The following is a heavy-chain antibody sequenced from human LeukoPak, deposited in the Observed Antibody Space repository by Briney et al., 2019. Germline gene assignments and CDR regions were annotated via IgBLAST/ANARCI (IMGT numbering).Heavy chain of an antibody. CDR3: ARFCSGGSPNYYYYYMDV. V-gene: IGHV1-18*01. Sequence: ASVKVSCKASGYTFTSYGISWVRQAPGQGLEWMGWISAYNGNTNYAQKLQGRVAMTTVTSTSTAYMELRSLRSDDTAVYYCARFCSGGSPNYYYYYMDVWGKGTTVTVSS. D-gene: IGHD2-15*01. J-gene: IGHJ6*03. CDR1: GYTFTSYG. CDR2: ISAYNGNT.